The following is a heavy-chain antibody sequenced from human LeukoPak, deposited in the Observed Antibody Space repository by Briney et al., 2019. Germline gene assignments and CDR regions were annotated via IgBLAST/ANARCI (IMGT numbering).Heavy chain of an antibody. V-gene: IGHV3-23*01. Sequence: PGGSLRLSCAASGFSFSSYGMHWVRQAPGKGLEWVSAISGSGGSTYYADSVKGRFTISRDNSKNTLYLQMNSLRAEDTAVYYCAKDPGYCSGGSCYPNFWFDPWGQGTLVTVSS. CDR2: ISGSGGST. D-gene: IGHD2-15*01. CDR1: GFSFSSYG. CDR3: AKDPGYCSGGSCYPNFWFDP. J-gene: IGHJ5*02.